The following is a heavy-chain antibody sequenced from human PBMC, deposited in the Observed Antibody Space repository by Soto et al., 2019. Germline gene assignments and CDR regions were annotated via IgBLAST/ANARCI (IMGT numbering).Heavy chain of an antibody. D-gene: IGHD3-9*01. Sequence: TSETLSLTCTVSGGFIISDYWIWIRQPPGQGLEWIGYIYYSGSTNYNPSLRSRVTISLDTSKKQFSLKLSYVTAADTAMYYCARDRLTGRMGMDVWGQGTTVTVSS. CDR2: IYYSGST. V-gene: IGHV4-59*01. CDR3: ARDRLTGRMGMDV. J-gene: IGHJ6*02. CDR1: GGFIISDY.